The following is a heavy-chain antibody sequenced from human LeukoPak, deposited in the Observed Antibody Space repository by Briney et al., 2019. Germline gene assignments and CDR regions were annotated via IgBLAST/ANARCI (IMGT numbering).Heavy chain of an antibody. Sequence: PGGSLRLSCAASGFTFSRYWMSWVRQAPGKGLGWVSFISGSSSAIHYADSVKGRFTISRDNAKKSLYLQMNGLRAEDTARYYCAREMYYCSGGSCYSWEYQYAMDVWGQGTTVTVSS. D-gene: IGHD2-15*01. CDR2: ISGSSSAI. J-gene: IGHJ6*02. CDR1: GFTFSRYW. V-gene: IGHV3-48*01. CDR3: AREMYYCSGGSCYSWEYQYAMDV.